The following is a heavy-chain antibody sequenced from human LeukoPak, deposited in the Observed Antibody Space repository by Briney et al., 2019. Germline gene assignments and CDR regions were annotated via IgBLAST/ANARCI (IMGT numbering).Heavy chain of an antibody. V-gene: IGHV3-30*04. CDR3: ARAGYDSSGYLYYFDY. D-gene: IGHD3-22*01. Sequence: GGSLRLSCAASGFTLGSYAMHWVRQAPGKGLEWVAVISYDGSNKYYADSVKGRFTISRDNSKNTLYLQMNSLRAEDTAVYYCARAGYDSSGYLYYFDYWGQGTLVTVSS. CDR2: ISYDGSNK. CDR1: GFTLGSYA. J-gene: IGHJ4*02.